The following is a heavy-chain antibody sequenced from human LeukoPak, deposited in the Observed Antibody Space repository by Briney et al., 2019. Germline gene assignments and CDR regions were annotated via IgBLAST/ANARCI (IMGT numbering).Heavy chain of an antibody. D-gene: IGHD6-13*01. V-gene: IGHV3-21*01. Sequence: PGGSLRLSCAASGFPFNSYSMNRVRQAPGKGLEWVSYISSSTRYIYYADLVKGRFTISRDNAKNSLYLQMNNLRAEDTAVYFCVGYESSWYVVDYFYGLDVWGQGTTVTVSS. J-gene: IGHJ6*02. CDR2: ISSSTRYI. CDR1: GFPFNSYS. CDR3: VGYESSWYVVDYFYGLDV.